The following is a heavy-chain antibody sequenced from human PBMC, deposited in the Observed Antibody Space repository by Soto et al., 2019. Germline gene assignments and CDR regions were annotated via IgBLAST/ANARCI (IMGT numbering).Heavy chain of an antibody. CDR1: GFTFDDYA. V-gene: IGHV3-9*01. J-gene: IGHJ4*02. Sequence: EVQLVESGGGLVQPGRSLRLSCAASGFTFDDYAMHWVRQAPGKGLEWVSGISWNSGSIGYADSVKGRFTISRDNAKNSLYLQMNSLRAEDTALYYCAKGLRMNSLRFDYWGQGTLVTVSS. CDR2: ISWNSGSI. CDR3: AKGLRMNSLRFDY.